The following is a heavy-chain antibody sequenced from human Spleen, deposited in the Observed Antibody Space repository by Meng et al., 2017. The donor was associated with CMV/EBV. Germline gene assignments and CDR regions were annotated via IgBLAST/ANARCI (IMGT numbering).Heavy chain of an antibody. CDR1: GGSFSGYY. V-gene: IGHV4-34*01. D-gene: IGHD1-14*01. CDR2: INHSGST. CDR3: ARGGRDVNHWFLDL. Sequence: CVIYGGSFSGYYWTWIRQPPGKGLEWIGEINHSGSTNYNPSLKSRVTMSPDTSKNQFSLNLNSVTAADTAVYFCARGGRDVNHWFLDLWGRGTLVTVSS. J-gene: IGHJ2*01.